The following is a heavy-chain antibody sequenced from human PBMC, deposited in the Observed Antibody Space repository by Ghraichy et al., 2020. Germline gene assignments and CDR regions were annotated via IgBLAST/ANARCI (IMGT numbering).Heavy chain of an antibody. V-gene: IGHV3-53*01. J-gene: IGHJ4*01. CDR3: ASGDGYNFWDY. CDR1: GFTVSSNY. D-gene: IGHD5-24*01. Sequence: RGSLRLSCAASGFTVSSNYMSWVRQAPGKGLEWVSVIYKGGNTYYADSVKGRFTISRDNSKNTLYLEMSSLRAEDTAVYYCASGDGYNFWDYWGQGTLVTVSS. CDR2: IYKGGNT.